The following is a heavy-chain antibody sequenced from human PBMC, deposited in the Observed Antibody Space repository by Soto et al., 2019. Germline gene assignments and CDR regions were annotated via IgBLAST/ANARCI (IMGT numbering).Heavy chain of an antibody. D-gene: IGHD3-9*01. V-gene: IGHV4-30-4*01. CDR3: ARDHYDILTGYLPYGMDV. CDR1: GGSISSGDYY. J-gene: IGHJ6*02. Sequence: SETLSLTCTVSGGSISSGDYYWSWIRQPPGKGLEWIGYIYYSGSTYYNPSLKSRVTISVDTSKNQFSLKLSSVTAADTAVYYCARDHYDILTGYLPYGMDVWGQGTTVTVSS. CDR2: IYYSGST.